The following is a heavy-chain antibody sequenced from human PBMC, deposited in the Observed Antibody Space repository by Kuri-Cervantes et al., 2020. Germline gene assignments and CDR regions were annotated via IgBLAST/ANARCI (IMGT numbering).Heavy chain of an antibody. J-gene: IGHJ5*02. CDR1: GFTFSSYA. D-gene: IGHD6-6*01. CDR3: AKLGSSLMGAAWFDP. CDR2: ISSSGGST. V-gene: IGHV3-23*01. Sequence: LSLTCAASGFTFSSYAMSWVRQAPGKGLEWVSAISSSGGSTYYADSVKGRFTISRDNSKNTLYLQMNSLRAEDTAVYYCAKLGSSLMGAAWFDPWGQGTLVTVSS.